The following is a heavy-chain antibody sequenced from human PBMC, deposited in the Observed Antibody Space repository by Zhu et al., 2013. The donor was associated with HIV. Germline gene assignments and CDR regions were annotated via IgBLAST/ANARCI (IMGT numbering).Heavy chain of an antibody. J-gene: IGHJ4*02. CDR3: AAGCSGGSCHSITPWRFRPFDY. CDR1: GGTFSSYA. D-gene: IGHD2-15*01. V-gene: IGHV1-69*12. CDR2: IIPIFGTA. Sequence: QVQLVQSGAEVKKPGSSVKVSCKASGGTFSSYAISWVRQAPGQGLEWMGGIIPIFGTANYAQKFQGRVTITADESTSTAYMELSSLRSEDTAVYYCAAGCSGGSCHSITPWRFRPFDYWGQGTLVTVSS.